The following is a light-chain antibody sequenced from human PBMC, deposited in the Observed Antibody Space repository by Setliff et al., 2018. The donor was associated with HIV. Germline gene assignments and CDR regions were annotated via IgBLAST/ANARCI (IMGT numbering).Light chain of an antibody. Sequence: SYELAQPPSVSVSPGQSVTITCSGDTLGTKYACWYQQKAGQSPVLVIYQNIKRPSGIPERFSGSKSGSTATLTISGTQSVDEADYYCQTWDSSTASFGTGTKGTVL. J-gene: IGLJ1*01. CDR2: QNI. CDR3: QTWDSSTAS. CDR1: TLGTKY. V-gene: IGLV3-1*01.